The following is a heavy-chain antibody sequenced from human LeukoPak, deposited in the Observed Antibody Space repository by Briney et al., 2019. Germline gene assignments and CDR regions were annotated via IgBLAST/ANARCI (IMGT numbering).Heavy chain of an antibody. CDR2: IIPIFGTS. J-gene: IGHJ4*02. D-gene: IGHD3-22*01. CDR3: ARASEGYDSSGYCFNY. V-gene: IGHV1-69*06. CDR1: GGTFSSYA. Sequence: SVKVSRKASGGTFSSYAINWVRQAPGQGLEWMGGIIPIFGTSNYAQKFQGRVTITADRSTNTAYMELSSLRSEDTAVYYCARASEGYDSSGYCFNYWGQGTLVTVSS.